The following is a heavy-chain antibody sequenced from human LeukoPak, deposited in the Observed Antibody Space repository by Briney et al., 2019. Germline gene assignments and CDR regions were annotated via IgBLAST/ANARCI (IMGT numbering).Heavy chain of an antibody. CDR1: GGTFSSYA. Sequence: SVKVSCKASGGTFSSYAISWVRQVPGQGLEWMGGIIPIFGTANYAQKFQGRVTITTDESTSTAYMELSSLRSEDTAVYYCASSGYEDFYYYYYYMDVWGKGTTVTVSS. D-gene: IGHD5-12*01. CDR2: IIPIFGTA. V-gene: IGHV1-69*05. CDR3: ASSGYEDFYYYYYYMDV. J-gene: IGHJ6*03.